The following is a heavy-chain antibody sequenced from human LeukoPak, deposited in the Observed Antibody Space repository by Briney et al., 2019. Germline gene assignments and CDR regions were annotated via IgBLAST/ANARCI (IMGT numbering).Heavy chain of an antibody. D-gene: IGHD6-13*01. CDR3: ARDPAVGSSSGEFDY. CDR2: INPNSGGT. Sequence: GASVKVSCKASGYTFTGYYIHWVRQAPGQGLEWMGWINPNSGGTNYAQKFQGRVTMTRDTSISTAYMELSRLRSDDTAVYCCARDPAVGSSSGEFDYWGQGTLVTVSS. V-gene: IGHV1-2*02. CDR1: GYTFTGYY. J-gene: IGHJ4*02.